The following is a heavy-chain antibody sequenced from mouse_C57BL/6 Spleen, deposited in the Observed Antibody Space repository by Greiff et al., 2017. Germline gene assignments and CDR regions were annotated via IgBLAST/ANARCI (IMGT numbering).Heavy chain of an antibody. Sequence: QVQLQQSGAELMKPGASVKLSCKATGYTFTGYWIEWVKQRPGHGLEWIGEILPGSGSTNYNAKFKGKATFTADTSSNTAYMQLSSLTPEDSAIYYCASGHYGYDERSWYFDVWGTGTTVTVSS. CDR3: ASGHYGYDERSWYFDV. CDR1: GYTFTGYW. J-gene: IGHJ1*03. D-gene: IGHD2-2*01. V-gene: IGHV1-9*01. CDR2: ILPGSGST.